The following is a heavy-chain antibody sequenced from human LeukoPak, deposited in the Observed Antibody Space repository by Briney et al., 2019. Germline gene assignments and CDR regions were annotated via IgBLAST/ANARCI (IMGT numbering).Heavy chain of an antibody. D-gene: IGHD5-12*01. CDR3: AREYGGYVNYFDY. CDR1: GFTFSSYA. CDR2: ISYDGSNK. J-gene: IGHJ4*02. Sequence: PGGSLRLSCAASGFTFSSYAMHWVRQAPGKGLEWVAVISYDGSNKYYADSVKGRFTISRDNSKNTLYLQMNSLRAEDTAVYYCAREYGGYVNYFDYWGQGTLVTVSS. V-gene: IGHV3-30-3*01.